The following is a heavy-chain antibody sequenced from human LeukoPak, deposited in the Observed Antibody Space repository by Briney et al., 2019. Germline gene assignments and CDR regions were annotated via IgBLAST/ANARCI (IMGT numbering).Heavy chain of an antibody. V-gene: IGHV6-1*01. D-gene: IGHD6-19*01. CDR1: GDSFSSNSAA. CDR3: ARVGYSSVWTPFAMDV. J-gene: IGHJ6*02. CDR2: TYYRSKWYN. Sequence: SQTLSLTCAISGDSFSSNSAAWNWLRQSPSRGLEWLGRTYYRSKWYNDYAVSVKSRITINPDTSKNQFSLQLNSVTPEDTAVYYCARVGYSSVWTPFAMDVWGQGTTVTVSS.